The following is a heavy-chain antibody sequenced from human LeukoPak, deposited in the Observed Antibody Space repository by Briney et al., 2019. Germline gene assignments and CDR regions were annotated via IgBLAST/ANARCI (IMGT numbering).Heavy chain of an antibody. CDR3: ARDPIFNRGHYYFDY. V-gene: IGHV3-48*03. D-gene: IGHD3-3*02. J-gene: IGHJ4*02. CDR1: GFTFSTSE. CDR2: ISDSGNTI. Sequence: RTGGSLRLSCAASGFTFSTSEMNWVRQAPGKGLEWVSYISDSGNTIYYTDSVKGRFTISRDNAKNSLYLQMNRLRAEDTAVYYCARDPIFNRGHYYFDYWGQGTLVTVSS.